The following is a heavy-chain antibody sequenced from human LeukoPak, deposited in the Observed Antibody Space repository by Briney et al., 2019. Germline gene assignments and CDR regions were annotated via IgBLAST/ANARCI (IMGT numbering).Heavy chain of an antibody. CDR1: GGSISSYY. CDR2: IYYSGST. Sequence: SETLSLTCTVSGGSISSYYWSWIRQPPGKGLEWIGYIYYSGSTNYNPSLKSRVTISVDTSKNQFSLKLSSVTAADTAVYYCARDASFSDAFDIWGQGTMVTVSS. D-gene: IGHD3-3*01. V-gene: IGHV4-59*01. J-gene: IGHJ3*02. CDR3: ARDASFSDAFDI.